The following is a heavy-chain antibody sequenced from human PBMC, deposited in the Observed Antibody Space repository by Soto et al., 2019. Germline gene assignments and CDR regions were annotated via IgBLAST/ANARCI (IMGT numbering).Heavy chain of an antibody. CDR3: ARGTYCSGGSCYGAYYYYYMDV. Sequence: ETLSLTCTVSGGSISSYYWSWIRQPPGKGLEWFGYIYYSGSTNYNPSLKSRVTISVDTSKNQFSLKLSSVTAADTAVYYCARGTYCSGGSCYGAYYYYYMDVWGKGTTVTVS. V-gene: IGHV4-59*01. CDR2: IYYSGST. J-gene: IGHJ6*03. CDR1: GGSISSYY. D-gene: IGHD2-15*01.